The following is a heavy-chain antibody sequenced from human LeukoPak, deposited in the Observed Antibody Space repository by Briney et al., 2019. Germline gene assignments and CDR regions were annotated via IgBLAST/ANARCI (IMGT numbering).Heavy chain of an antibody. CDR1: GFTFSSCA. D-gene: IGHD6-13*01. CDR3: AISIAATEFDY. J-gene: IGHJ4*02. CDR2: ISGSGGST. Sequence: PGGSLRLSCAASGFTFSSCAMSWVRQAPGKGLEWVSAISGSGGSTYYADSVKGRFTISRGNSKNTLYLQMNSLRAEDTAVYYCAISIAATEFDYWGQGTLVTVSS. V-gene: IGHV3-23*01.